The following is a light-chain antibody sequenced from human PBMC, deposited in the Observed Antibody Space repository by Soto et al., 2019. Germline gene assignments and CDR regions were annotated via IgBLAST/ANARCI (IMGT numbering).Light chain of an antibody. CDR2: VAS. CDR3: QQYDNLPT. CDR1: QDITTW. Sequence: DIQMTQSPSSVSASVGVRVTITCRASQDITTWLTWYQQKPGKAPKLLIYVASSLETVVPSRFSGSGSGTDFTFTISSLQPEDIATYYCQQYDNLPTFGGGTKVDIK. V-gene: IGKV1-33*01. J-gene: IGKJ4*01.